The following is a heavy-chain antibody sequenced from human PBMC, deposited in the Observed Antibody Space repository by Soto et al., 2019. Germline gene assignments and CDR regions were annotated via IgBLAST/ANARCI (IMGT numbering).Heavy chain of an antibody. J-gene: IGHJ4*02. CDR1: GYSFTVYW. CDR2: IYPGDSDT. D-gene: IGHD1-1*01. V-gene: IGHV5-51*01. Sequence: PGESLKISCGGSGYSFTVYWIAWVRQMPGKGLEWMGIIYPGDSDTRYSPSFQGQVTISADKSISTVYLQWSSLKASDTAIYYCARQDGAANYYVAHWGQGTLVTVSS. CDR3: ARQDGAANYYVAH.